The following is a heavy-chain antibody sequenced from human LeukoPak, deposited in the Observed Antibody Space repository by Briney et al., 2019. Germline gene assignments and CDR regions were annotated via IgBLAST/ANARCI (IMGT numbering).Heavy chain of an antibody. V-gene: IGHV4-30-2*01. CDR3: ARGGSYYDILTGYFPSPPDY. CDR2: IYHSGST. CDR1: GGSISSGGYH. D-gene: IGHD3-9*01. J-gene: IGHJ4*02. Sequence: SETLSLTCTVSGGSISSGGYHWSWIRQPPGKGLEWIGYIYHSGSTYYNPSLKSRVTISVDRSKNQFSLKLSSVTAADTAVYYCARGGSYYDILTGYFPSPPDYWGQGTLVTVSS.